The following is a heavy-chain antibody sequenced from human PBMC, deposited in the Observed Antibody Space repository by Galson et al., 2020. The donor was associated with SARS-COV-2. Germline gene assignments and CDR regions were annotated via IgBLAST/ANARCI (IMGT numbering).Heavy chain of an antibody. Sequence: GGSLRLSCAASGFTFSSYWMHWVRQAPGKGLEWVSRINSDGSYTSYADSVKGRFTISRDNAKNTMYLQMNSLRAEDTAVYYCARGYTFATISPFHYWGHGTLVTVSS. CDR2: INSDGSYT. D-gene: IGHD5-12*01. J-gene: IGHJ4*01. CDR1: GFTFSSYW. V-gene: IGHV3-74*01. CDR3: ARGYTFATISPFHY.